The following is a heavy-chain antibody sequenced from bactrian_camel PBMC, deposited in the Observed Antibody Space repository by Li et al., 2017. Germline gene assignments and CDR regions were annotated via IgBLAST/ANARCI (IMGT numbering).Heavy chain of an antibody. J-gene: IGHJ4*01. CDR2: ISDGAMT. Sequence: QLVESGGASVEAEGSLTLSCVASGFRLTAYGMNWVRQRLGNESEWIAGISDGAMTAYSDSVKGRFTISRDNAKNVVYLQLDSLKPEDTAIYYCAKSPSRLWNRVGRFTDRGQGTQVTVS. D-gene: IGHD4*01. CDR1: GFRLTAYG. V-gene: IGHV3S31*01.